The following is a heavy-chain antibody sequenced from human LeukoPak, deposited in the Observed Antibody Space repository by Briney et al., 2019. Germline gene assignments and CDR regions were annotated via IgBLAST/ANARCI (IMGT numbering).Heavy chain of an antibody. D-gene: IGHD2-15*01. V-gene: IGHV4-34*01. CDR1: GGSFSGYY. CDR2: INHSGST. J-gene: IGHJ3*02. Sequence: SETLSLTCAVYGGSFSGYYWSWIRQPPGKGLEWIGEINHSGSTNYNPSLKSRVTISVDTSKNQFSLKLSSVTAADTAVYYCARGPGYCSGGSCYSPLTMISQADAFDIWGQGTMVTVSS. CDR3: ARGPGYCSGGSCYSPLTMISQADAFDI.